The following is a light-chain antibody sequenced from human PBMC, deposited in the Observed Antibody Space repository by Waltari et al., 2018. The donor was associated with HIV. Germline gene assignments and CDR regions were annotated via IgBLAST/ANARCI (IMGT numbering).Light chain of an antibody. CDR3: EQSYNSPRT. Sequence: DIQMTQSPSPLSASVGDSVSITCRSSQTVTNKVNWYQQKPGKAPQVLIYAASSLQSGVPSRFSGSGSGTDFTLTISSLQTEDFVNYHCEQSYNSPRTFGQGTKVEIK. CDR1: QTVTNK. CDR2: AAS. V-gene: IGKV1-39*01. J-gene: IGKJ1*01.